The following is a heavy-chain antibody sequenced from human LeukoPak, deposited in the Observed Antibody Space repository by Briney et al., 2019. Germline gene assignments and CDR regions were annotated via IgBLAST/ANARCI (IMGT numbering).Heavy chain of an antibody. CDR1: GFTFSDYY. CDR3: ASPYGSGSLDAFDI. D-gene: IGHD3-10*01. V-gene: IGHV3-11*01. Sequence: PGGSLRLSCAASGFTFSDYYMSWIRQAPGKGLEWVAFTRYDGSNKYYADSVKGRFTISRDNAKNSLYLQMNSLRAEDTAVYYCASPYGSGSLDAFDIWGQGTMVTVSS. CDR2: TRYDGSNK. J-gene: IGHJ3*02.